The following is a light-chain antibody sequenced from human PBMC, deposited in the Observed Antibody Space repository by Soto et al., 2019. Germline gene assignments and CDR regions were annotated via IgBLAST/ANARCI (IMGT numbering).Light chain of an antibody. CDR3: LLSGV. Sequence: QAVVTQEPSLTVSPGGTVTLTCGSSTGAVTSGHYPYWFQQKPGQAPRTLIYDTSNKHSWTPARFSGSLLGGKAALTLSGAQPEDEDEYYCLLSGVFGGGTKVTVL. V-gene: IGLV7-46*01. CDR2: DTS. CDR1: TGAVTSGHY. J-gene: IGLJ2*01.